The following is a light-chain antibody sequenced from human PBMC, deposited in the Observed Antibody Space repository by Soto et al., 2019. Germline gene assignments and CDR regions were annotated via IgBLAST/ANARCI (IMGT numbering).Light chain of an antibody. J-gene: IGKJ4*01. V-gene: IGKV3D-20*02. CDR2: GAS. CDR3: QQRSNWPLT. Sequence: EIVLTQSPGTLSLSPGERATLSCRASQSVSSSYLAWYQQKPGQAPRLLIYGASSRATGIPDRFSGSGPGTDFTLTISSLEPEDFAVYYCQQRSNWPLTFGGGTKVDIK. CDR1: QSVSSSY.